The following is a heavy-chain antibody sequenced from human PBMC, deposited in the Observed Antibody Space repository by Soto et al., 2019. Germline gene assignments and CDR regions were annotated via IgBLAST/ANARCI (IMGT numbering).Heavy chain of an antibody. V-gene: IGHV3-23*01. CDR1: GFTFNNYA. CDR2: ISGGGDTT. Sequence: EVQLLESGGGLVQPGGSLRLSCAASGFTFNNYAMTWVRQAPGKGLEWVSAISGGGDTTSYADSVKGRFTASRDGSKNTLYLQMSSLRAEDTALYYCAKGRGGSGSLTPRVDFWGQGTLVTVSS. CDR3: AKGRGGSGSLTPRVDF. D-gene: IGHD3-10*01. J-gene: IGHJ4*02.